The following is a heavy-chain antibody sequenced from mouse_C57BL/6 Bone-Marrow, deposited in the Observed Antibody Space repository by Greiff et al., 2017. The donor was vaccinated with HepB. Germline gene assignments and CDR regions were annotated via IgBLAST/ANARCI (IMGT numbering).Heavy chain of an antibody. CDR2: IDPENGDT. CDR3: TTIYPDY. D-gene: IGHD1-1*01. V-gene: IGHV14-4*01. Sequence: EVQLQESGAELVRPGASVKLSCTASGFNIKDDYMHWVKQRPEQGLEWIGWIDPENGDTEYASKFQGKATITADTSSNTAYLQLSSLTSEDTAVYYCTTIYPDYWGQGTTLTVSS. CDR1: GFNIKDDY. J-gene: IGHJ2*01.